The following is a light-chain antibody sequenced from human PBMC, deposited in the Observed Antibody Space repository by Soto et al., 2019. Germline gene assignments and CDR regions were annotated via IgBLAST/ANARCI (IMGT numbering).Light chain of an antibody. V-gene: IGLV2-11*01. J-gene: IGLJ1*01. CDR3: YSYAGTYTGYV. CDR1: SSDVGGYNF. CDR2: DVS. Sequence: QSALTQPRSVSGSPGQSVTIYCTGTSSDVGGYNFVSWYQQHPGKAPKLMIYDVSRRPSGVPDRFSGSKSGNTASLTISGIQAEDEADYYCYSYAGTYTGYVFGTGTKLTVL.